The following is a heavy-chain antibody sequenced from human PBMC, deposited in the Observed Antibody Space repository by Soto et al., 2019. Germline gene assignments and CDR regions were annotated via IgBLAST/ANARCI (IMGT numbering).Heavy chain of an antibody. CDR2: IWYDGSNK. V-gene: IGHV3-33*01. Sequence: QVQLVESGGGVVQPGGSLRLSCAASGLTFSSYGMHWVRQAPGKGLEWVAVIWYDGSNKDYADSVKGGFTISRDNSQNTRYLQMNSLGAEDTAVYDCASVRGNGDVYSIGDFQHWFQGTLVGVS. CDR3: ASVRGNGDVYSIGDFQH. J-gene: IGHJ1*01. D-gene: IGHD4-4*01. CDR1: GLTFSSYG.